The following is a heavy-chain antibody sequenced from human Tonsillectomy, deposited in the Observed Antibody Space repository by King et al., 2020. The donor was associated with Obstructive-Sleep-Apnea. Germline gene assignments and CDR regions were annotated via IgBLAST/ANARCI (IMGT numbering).Heavy chain of an antibody. Sequence: VQLVESGGGLVQPGGSLRLSCAASGFTFSSYWMHWVRQAPGKGLVWVSRINSDGSSTSYADSVKGRFTISRDNAKNTLYLQMNSLRAEDTAVYYCAREPYGDYVVDAFDIWGQGTMVTVSS. CDR2: INSDGSST. CDR1: GFTFSSYW. J-gene: IGHJ3*02. D-gene: IGHD4-17*01. V-gene: IGHV3-74*01. CDR3: AREPYGDYVVDAFDI.